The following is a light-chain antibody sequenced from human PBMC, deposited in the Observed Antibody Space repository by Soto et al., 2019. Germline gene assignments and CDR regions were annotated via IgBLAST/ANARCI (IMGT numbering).Light chain of an antibody. CDR3: QQYGSPSWT. CDR2: GAS. V-gene: IGKV3-20*01. Sequence: IVLTQSPGTLSLSPGERATLSCRASQSVSGSYLAWYQQKPGQAPRLLIYGASSRATGIPDRFSGSGSGTDFTLTISRLEPEDFAVYYCQQYGSPSWTFGQGTKVDIK. J-gene: IGKJ1*01. CDR1: QSVSGSY.